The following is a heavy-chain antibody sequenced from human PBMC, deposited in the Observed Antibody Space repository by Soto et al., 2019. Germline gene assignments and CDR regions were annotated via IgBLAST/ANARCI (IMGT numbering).Heavy chain of an antibody. CDR1: GGSISSGGYY. D-gene: IGHD2-15*01. CDR3: ARGSGRPPHIDYYYYGMDV. V-gene: IGHV4-31*03. CDR2: IYYSGST. Sequence: SETLSLTCTVSGGSISSGGYYWSWIRQHPGKGLEWIGYIYYSGSTYYNPSLKSRVTISVDTSKNQFSLKLSSVTAADTAVYYCARGSGRPPHIDYYYYGMDVWGQGTTVTVSS. J-gene: IGHJ6*02.